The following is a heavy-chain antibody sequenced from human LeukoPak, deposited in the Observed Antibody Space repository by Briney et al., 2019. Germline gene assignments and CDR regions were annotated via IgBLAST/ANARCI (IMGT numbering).Heavy chain of an antibody. V-gene: IGHV3-23*01. J-gene: IGHJ4*02. CDR2: VSGSGDST. D-gene: IGHD1-26*01. CDR1: GFTFSSYA. CDR3: AKGPLSGSNFYFDY. Sequence: GGSLRLSCAPSGFTFSSYAINWVRQAPGRGLEWVSTVSGSGDSTYYADSVKGRFTLSRDNSKNTLYLQMNSLRAEDTAVYYCAKGPLSGSNFYFDYWGQGALVTASS.